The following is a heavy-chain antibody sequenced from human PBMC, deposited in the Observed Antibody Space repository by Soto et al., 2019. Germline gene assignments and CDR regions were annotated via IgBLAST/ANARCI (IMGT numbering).Heavy chain of an antibody. CDR2: IYYSGST. V-gene: IGHV4-30-4*01. D-gene: IGHD4-17*01. J-gene: IGHJ6*02. CDR3: ARTTVTTSWGYYSMDV. CDR1: GGSISSGDYY. Sequence: QVQLQESGPGLVKPSQTLSLTCTVSGGSISSGDYYWSWIRQPPGKGLEWIGDIYYSGSTYDNPSIKSRVTISVDTSKKQFSLKLSSVTAANTAVYYCARTTVTTSWGYYSMDVWGQGTTVTVSS.